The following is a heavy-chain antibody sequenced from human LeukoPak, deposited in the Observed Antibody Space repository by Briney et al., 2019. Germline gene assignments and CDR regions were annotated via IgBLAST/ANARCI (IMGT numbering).Heavy chain of an antibody. CDR1: GFTFSSYS. Sequence: GGSLRLSCAASGFTFSSYSMNWVRQAPGKGLEWLSYISRGTDTIYHADSVKGRFTISRDNAKNSLYLQMTNLRAEDTAVYYCAREATSGYWGQGTLVTVSS. CDR3: AREATSGY. V-gene: IGHV3-48*04. J-gene: IGHJ4*02. CDR2: ISRGTDTI.